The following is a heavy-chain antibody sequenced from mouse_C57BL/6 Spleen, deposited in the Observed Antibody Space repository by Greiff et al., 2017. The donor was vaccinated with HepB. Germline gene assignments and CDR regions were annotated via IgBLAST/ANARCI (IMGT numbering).Heavy chain of an antibody. V-gene: IGHV1-54*01. CDR1: GYAFTNYL. J-gene: IGHJ1*03. D-gene: IGHD2-1*01. CDR3: ARGGGNGGYFDV. Sequence: QVQLQQSGAELVRPGTSVKVSCKASGYAFTNYLIEWVKQRPGQGLEWIGVINPGSGGTNYNEKFKGKATLTADKSSSTAYMQRSSLTSEDSAVDCWARGGGNGGYFDVWGTGTTVTVSS. CDR2: INPGSGGT.